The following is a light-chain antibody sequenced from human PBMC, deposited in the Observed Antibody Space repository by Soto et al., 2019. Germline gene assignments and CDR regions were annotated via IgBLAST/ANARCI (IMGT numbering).Light chain of an antibody. J-gene: IGKJ3*01. CDR2: SAS. CDR3: QQYNNWPPVT. Sequence: EIVMTQSPSTLSVSLGERATLSCRASQSVSSNLAWYQQKPGQAPRLLIYSASTRATGIPARFSGSGSGTEFTLTISSLQSEDFAGYYCQQYNNWPPVTFGHGTKVDIK. V-gene: IGKV3D-15*01. CDR1: QSVSSN.